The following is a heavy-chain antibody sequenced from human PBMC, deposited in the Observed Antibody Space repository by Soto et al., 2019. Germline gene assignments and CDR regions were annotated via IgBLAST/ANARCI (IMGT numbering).Heavy chain of an antibody. CDR2: INPNSGGT. J-gene: IGHJ6*03. Sequence: ASVKVSCKASGYTFTGYYMNWVRQAPGQGLEWMGWINPNSGGTNYAQKFQGWVTMTRDTSISTAYMELSRLRSDDTAVYYCARESIAALYYMDIWRKGTTVTASS. D-gene: IGHD6-6*01. CDR1: GYTFTGYY. V-gene: IGHV1-2*04. CDR3: ARESIAALYYMDI.